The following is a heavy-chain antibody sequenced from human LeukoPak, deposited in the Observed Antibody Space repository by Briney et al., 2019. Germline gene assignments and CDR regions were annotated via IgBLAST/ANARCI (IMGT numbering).Heavy chain of an antibody. Sequence: GGSLRLSCAASGFTFSSYAMSWVRQAPGKGLEWVSAISGSGGSTYYADSVKGRFTISRDNAKNSLYLQMNSLRAEDTAVYYCASDGSYDYVWGSYRHNWFDPWGQGTLVTVSS. CDR1: GFTFSSYA. J-gene: IGHJ5*02. D-gene: IGHD3-16*02. CDR3: ASDGSYDYVWGSYRHNWFDP. CDR2: ISGSGGST. V-gene: IGHV3-23*01.